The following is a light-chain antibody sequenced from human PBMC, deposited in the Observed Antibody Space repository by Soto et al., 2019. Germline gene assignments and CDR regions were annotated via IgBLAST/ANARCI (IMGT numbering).Light chain of an antibody. CDR1: QSVSSRY. Sequence: EIVLTQSPGTLSLSPGGRATLSCRTSQSVSSRYLAWYQQKPGQAPRLLIYGASSRATGIPDRFSGSGSGTDFTLTISRLEPEDFAVYYCQQYGSSPPYTFGQGTKMEIK. CDR2: GAS. J-gene: IGKJ2*01. V-gene: IGKV3-20*01. CDR3: QQYGSSPPYT.